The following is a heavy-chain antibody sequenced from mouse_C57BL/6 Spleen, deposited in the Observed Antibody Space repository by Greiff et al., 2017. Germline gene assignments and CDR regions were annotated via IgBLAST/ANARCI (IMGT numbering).Heavy chain of an antibody. CDR2: IHPNSGST. J-gene: IGHJ2*01. D-gene: IGHD2-12*01. CDR3: ARELLSAYYVDY. Sequence: QVQLQQPGAELVKPGASVKLSCKASGYTFTSYWMHWVKQRPGQGLEWIGMIHPNSGSTNYNEKFKSKATLTVDKSSSTAYMQLSSLTSEDSAVYYCARELLSAYYVDYWGQGTTLTVSS. V-gene: IGHV1-64*01. CDR1: GYTFTSYW.